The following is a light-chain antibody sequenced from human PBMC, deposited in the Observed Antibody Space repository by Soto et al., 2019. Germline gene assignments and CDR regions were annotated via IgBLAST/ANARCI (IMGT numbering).Light chain of an antibody. CDR3: QQYNSPPGFT. J-gene: IGKJ3*01. CDR2: KAS. CDR1: QSISSW. Sequence: DIQMTQSPSTLSASVGDRVTITCRASQSISSWLAWYQQKPGKAPKLLIYKASSLESGVPSRFSGSGSGTAFYLTISSLQPDDFATYYCQQYNSPPGFTFGPGTKVDIK. V-gene: IGKV1-5*03.